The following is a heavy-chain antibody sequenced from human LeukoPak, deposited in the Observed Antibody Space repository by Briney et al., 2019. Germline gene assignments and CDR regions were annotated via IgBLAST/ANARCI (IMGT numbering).Heavy chain of an antibody. D-gene: IGHD2-2*01. CDR3: ARVRYCSTNRCYDREFDN. V-gene: IGHV4-59*01. Sequence: MPSETLSLTCTVSGGSISNYYWSWIRQPPGKGLEWIGYIYYSGNTNYNPSLKSRVTVSVDTSKSQFSLKLNSVTAADTAVYYCARVRYCSTNRCYDREFDNWGQGTLVTVSS. CDR1: GGSISNYY. CDR2: IYYSGNT. J-gene: IGHJ4*02.